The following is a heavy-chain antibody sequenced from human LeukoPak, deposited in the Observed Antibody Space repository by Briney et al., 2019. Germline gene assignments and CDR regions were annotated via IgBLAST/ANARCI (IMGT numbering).Heavy chain of an antibody. CDR1: GGTFSSYA. Sequence: GSSVKVSCKASGGTFSSYAISWVRQAPGQGLEWMGGIIPILGTANYAQKFQGRVTITTDESTSTAYMELSSLRSEDTAVYYCARFYSGYDGTFDYWGQGTLVTVSS. CDR2: IIPILGTA. D-gene: IGHD5-12*01. CDR3: ARFYSGYDGTFDY. J-gene: IGHJ4*02. V-gene: IGHV1-69*05.